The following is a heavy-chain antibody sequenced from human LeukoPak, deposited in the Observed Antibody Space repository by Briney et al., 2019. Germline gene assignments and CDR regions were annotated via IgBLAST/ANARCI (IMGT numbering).Heavy chain of an antibody. CDR2: LRYDGSNK. CDR1: GFTFDDYG. J-gene: IGHJ4*02. Sequence: GGSLRLSCAASGFTFDDYGMSWVRQAPGKGLEWVAFLRYDGSNKNYADSVKGRFTISRDNSKNTVYLQMNSLRVEDTGVFYCATNLNARLNPHDYWGQGTLVTVSS. D-gene: IGHD1-14*01. CDR3: ATNLNARLNPHDY. V-gene: IGHV3-30*02.